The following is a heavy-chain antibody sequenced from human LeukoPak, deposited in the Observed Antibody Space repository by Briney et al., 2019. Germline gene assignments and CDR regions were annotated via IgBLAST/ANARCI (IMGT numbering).Heavy chain of an antibody. CDR2: IYYSGST. V-gene: IGHV4-31*03. Sequence: SETLSLTCTVSGGSISSGGYSWSWIRQHPGKGLEWIGYIYYSGSTYYNPSLKSRVTISVDTSKNQFSLKLSSVTAADTAVYYCARDDAAGNFDYWGQGTLVTVSS. CDR1: GGSISSGGYS. J-gene: IGHJ4*02. CDR3: ARDDAAGNFDY.